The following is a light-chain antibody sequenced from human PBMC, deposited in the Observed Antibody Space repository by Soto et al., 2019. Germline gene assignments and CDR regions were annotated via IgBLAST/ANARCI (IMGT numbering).Light chain of an antibody. CDR2: YDD. CDR3: AAWDDSLNGPRV. CDR1: SSNIGNNA. J-gene: IGLJ1*01. V-gene: IGLV1-36*01. Sequence: QSVLTQPPSVSDAPRQRVTISCSGSSSNIGNNAVNWYQQLPGKAPKLLIYYDDLLPSGVSDRFSGSKSGTSASLAISGLQSEDEADYYCAAWDDSLNGPRVFGTGTKVTVL.